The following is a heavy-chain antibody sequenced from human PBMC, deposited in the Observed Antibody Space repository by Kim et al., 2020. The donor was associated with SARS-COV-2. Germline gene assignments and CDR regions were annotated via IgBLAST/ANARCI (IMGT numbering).Heavy chain of an antibody. Sequence: YYADSVKGRSTISRDNAKEVLYLQMDNLRGEDTAVYYCAKHRGYDSPPLEHWGQGTLVTVSS. CDR3: AKHRGYDSPPLEH. J-gene: IGHJ4*02. V-gene: IGHV3-23*01. D-gene: IGHD6-25*01.